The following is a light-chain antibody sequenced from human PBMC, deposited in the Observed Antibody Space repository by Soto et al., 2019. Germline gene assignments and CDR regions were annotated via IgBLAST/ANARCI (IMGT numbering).Light chain of an antibody. CDR2: AAS. V-gene: IGKV1-8*01. CDR1: QGISSY. Sequence: AIRMTQSPSSLSGSTGDRVTITCRASQGISSYLAWYQQKPGKAPKLLIYAASTLQSGVPSRFSGSGSGTDFTLTISCLQSEDFATYYCQQYYSYPRTFGQGTKVDIK. J-gene: IGKJ1*01. CDR3: QQYYSYPRT.